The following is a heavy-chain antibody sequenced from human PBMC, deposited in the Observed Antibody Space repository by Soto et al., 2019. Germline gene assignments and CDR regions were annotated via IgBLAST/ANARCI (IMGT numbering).Heavy chain of an antibody. D-gene: IGHD2-15*01. V-gene: IGHV4-61*01. CDR1: GGSVSSGSYY. CDR2: IYYSGST. CDR3: ARTPRYCSGGSCPKGGWFDP. Sequence: QVQLQESGPGLVKPSETLSLTCTVSGGSVSSGSYYCSWLRQPPGKGLEWIGYIYYSGSTNYNPSPKRRVTISVDTSKSQFSLKLSSVTAADTAVYYCARTPRYCSGGSCPKGGWFDPWGQGTLVTVSS. J-gene: IGHJ5*02.